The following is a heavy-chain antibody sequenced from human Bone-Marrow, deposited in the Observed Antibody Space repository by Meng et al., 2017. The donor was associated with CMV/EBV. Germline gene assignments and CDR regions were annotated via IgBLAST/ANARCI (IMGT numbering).Heavy chain of an antibody. V-gene: IGHV3-48*04. CDR2: ISSSSSTI. Sequence: GGSLRLSCSASGFTFSSYSMNWVRQASGKGLEWISYISSSSSTIYYADSVKGRFTISRDNAKNSLYLQMDRLRAEDTAVYYCASIFERVDVCGQGTTVTVSS. D-gene: IGHD3-9*01. CDR3: ASIFERVDV. J-gene: IGHJ6*02. CDR1: GFTFSSYS.